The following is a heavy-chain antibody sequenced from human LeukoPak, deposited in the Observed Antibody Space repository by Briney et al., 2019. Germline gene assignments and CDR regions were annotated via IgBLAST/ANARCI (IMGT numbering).Heavy chain of an antibody. CDR1: GYTFTSYG. D-gene: IGHD2-2*01. Sequence: ASVKVSCKASGYTFTSYGISWVRQAPGQGLEWMGWISAYNGNTNYAQKLQGRVTMTTDTSTSTAYMELRSLRSEDTAVYYCATSPVPAAMPSYFDYWGQGTLVTVSS. CDR3: ATSPVPAAMPSYFDY. V-gene: IGHV1-18*01. CDR2: ISAYNGNT. J-gene: IGHJ4*02.